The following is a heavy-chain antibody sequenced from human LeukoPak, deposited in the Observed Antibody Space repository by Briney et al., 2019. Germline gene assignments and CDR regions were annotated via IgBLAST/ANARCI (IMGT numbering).Heavy chain of an antibody. CDR2: IYYSGST. J-gene: IGHJ6*03. V-gene: IGHV4-59*01. D-gene: IGHD2-8*01. CDR3: ARCMGPAMYYYYYMDV. Sequence: SETLSLTCTVSGGSISSYYWSWIRQPPGKGLEWMGNIYYSGSTNYNPSLKSRVTISIDTSKNQSSLKLSSVTAADTAVYYCARCMGPAMYYYYYMDVWGKGTTVTVSS. CDR1: GGSISSYY.